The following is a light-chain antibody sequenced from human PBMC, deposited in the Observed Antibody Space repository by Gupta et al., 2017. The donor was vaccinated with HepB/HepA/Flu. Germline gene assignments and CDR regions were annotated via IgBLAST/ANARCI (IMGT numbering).Light chain of an antibody. CDR1: QRGSSSY. CDR2: GAS. CDR3: QQEGSSPWT. J-gene: IGKJ1*01. V-gene: IGKV3-20*01. Sequence: EIVLTQSPGTLSFSPGERATLSCSASQRGSSSYFAWYQQKPGQAPRRLSYGASSRDKGSPDRFSGSGCGTDFTLTISRRDPEDFAVYYCQQEGSSPWTFGQGIKVEIK.